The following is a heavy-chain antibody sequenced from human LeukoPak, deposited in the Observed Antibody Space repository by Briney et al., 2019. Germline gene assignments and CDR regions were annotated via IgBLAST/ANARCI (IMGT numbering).Heavy chain of an antibody. J-gene: IGHJ6*04. Sequence: GGSLRLSCTASGFTFRDYYVTWIRQAPGKGLEWVSYIRSTGSSTAYADSVKGRFTISRDNAKNSLYLQMNSLRAEDTAVYYCAELGITMIGGVWGKGTTVTISS. D-gene: IGHD3-10*02. V-gene: IGHV3-11*04. CDR1: GFTFRDYY. CDR3: AELGITMIGGV. CDR2: IRSTGSST.